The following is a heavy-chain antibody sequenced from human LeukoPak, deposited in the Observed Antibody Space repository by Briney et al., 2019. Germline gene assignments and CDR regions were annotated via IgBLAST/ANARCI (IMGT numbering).Heavy chain of an antibody. CDR3: ARELWYYDFWSGYSNDAFDI. CDR1: GDSISRSLYY. V-gene: IGHV4-39*07. CDR2: IYYSGST. J-gene: IGHJ3*02. Sequence: SETLSLTCTVSGDSISRSLYYWGWIRQPPGKGLEWIGTIYYSGSTYYNPSLKSRVTISVDTSKNQFSLKLSSVTAADTAVYYCARELWYYDFWSGYSNDAFDIWGQGTMVTVSS. D-gene: IGHD3-3*01.